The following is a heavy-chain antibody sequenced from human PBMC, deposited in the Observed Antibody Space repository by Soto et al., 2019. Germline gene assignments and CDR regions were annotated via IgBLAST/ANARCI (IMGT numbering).Heavy chain of an antibody. CDR2: ISGSGGST. CDR1: GFTFSSYA. V-gene: IGHV3-23*01. CDR3: AKXSIAAAGYPDYYYGMDV. J-gene: IGHJ6*02. Sequence: PGGSLRLSCAASGFTFSSYAMSWVRQAPGKGLEWVSAISGSGGSTYYADSVKGRFTISRDNSKNTLYLQMNSLRAEDTAVYYCAKXSIAAAGYPDYYYGMDVWGQGTTVTVSS. D-gene: IGHD6-13*01.